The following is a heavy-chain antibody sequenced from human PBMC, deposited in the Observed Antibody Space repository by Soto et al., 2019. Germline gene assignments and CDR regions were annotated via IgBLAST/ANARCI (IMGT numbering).Heavy chain of an antibody. J-gene: IGHJ4*02. D-gene: IGHD1-1*01. CDR2: INGGGDST. V-gene: IGHV3-23*01. CDR1: GFTFSSYA. Sequence: EVLLLESGGGLVQPGGSLRLSCAASGFTFSSYAMSWVRQAPGKGLEWVSGINGGGDSTYFADSVRGRFTISRDNSKNTLFLQMISLRAEDTAVYDCARGWTFDLWGQGTLVTVSS. CDR3: ARGWTFDL.